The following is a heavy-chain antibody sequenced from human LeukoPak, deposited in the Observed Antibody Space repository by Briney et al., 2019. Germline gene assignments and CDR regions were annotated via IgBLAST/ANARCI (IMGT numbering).Heavy chain of an antibody. CDR3: ARGSLSLGSAFDI. D-gene: IGHD3-10*01. V-gene: IGHV4-34*01. J-gene: IGHJ3*02. CDR1: GGSFSGYY. Sequence: SETLSLTCAVYGGSFSGYYWSWIRQPPGKGLEWIGEINHSGSTNYNPSLKSRVTISVDTSKNQFSLKLSSVTAADTAVYYCARGSLSLGSAFDIWGQGTMVTVSS. CDR2: INHSGST.